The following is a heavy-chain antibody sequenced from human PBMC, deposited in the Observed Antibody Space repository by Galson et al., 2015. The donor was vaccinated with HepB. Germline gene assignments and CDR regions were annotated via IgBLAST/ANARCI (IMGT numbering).Heavy chain of an antibody. CDR1: GFILSNYG. J-gene: IGHJ4*02. D-gene: IGHD4/OR15-4a*01. CDR2: ISSDGGTQ. CDR3: VKASGIPQYGAYFDY. V-gene: IGHV3-30*18. Sequence: SLRLSCAASGFILSNYGMQWVRQPPGRGLQWVAVISSDGGTQYYADYVKGRFTISRDTSKNMLHLQMNSLRPEDTAVYYCVKASGIPQYGAYFDYWGQGALVTVSS.